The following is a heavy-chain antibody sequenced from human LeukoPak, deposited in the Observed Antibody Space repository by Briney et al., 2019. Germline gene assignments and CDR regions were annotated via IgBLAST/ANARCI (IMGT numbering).Heavy chain of an antibody. CDR1: GFTFSNYA. CDR2: LSGSGGST. Sequence: PGGSLRLSCAASGFTFSNYAMSWVRQAPGKGLEWVSALSGSGGSTYYADSVKGRFTISRDNSKNTLYLQMNSLRAEDTAVYYCAKGAGDYNAYYYYYYYMDVWGKGTTVTVSS. D-gene: IGHD4-17*01. J-gene: IGHJ6*03. CDR3: AKGAGDYNAYYYYYYYMDV. V-gene: IGHV3-23*01.